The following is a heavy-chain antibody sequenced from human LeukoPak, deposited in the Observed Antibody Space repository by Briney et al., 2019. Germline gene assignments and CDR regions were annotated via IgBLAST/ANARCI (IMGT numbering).Heavy chain of an antibody. J-gene: IGHJ4*02. Sequence: GESPEISCKGSGYNFTNYWVGWVRQMSGKGLEWMGIIYPGDSDTSYSPSFQGQVTISADKSISTSYLQWSSLKASDTAMYFCARSYNWNYDYFDYWGQGTLVTVSS. CDR2: IYPGDSDT. D-gene: IGHD1-7*01. CDR3: ARSYNWNYDYFDY. CDR1: GYNFTNYW. V-gene: IGHV5-51*01.